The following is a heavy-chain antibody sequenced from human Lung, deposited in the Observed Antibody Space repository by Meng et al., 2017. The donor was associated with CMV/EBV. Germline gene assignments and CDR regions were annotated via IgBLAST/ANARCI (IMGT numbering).Heavy chain of an antibody. CDR3: ARMDCSSTSCLRDYYYYVMDV. CDR2: IIPIFGTA. Sequence: SVXVSXKASGGTFSSYAISWVRQAPGQGLEWMGGIIPIFGTANYAQKFQGRVTITTDESTSTAYMELSSLRSEDTAVYYCARMDCSSTSCLRDYYYYVMDVXGQGXTVTVSS. V-gene: IGHV1-69*05. D-gene: IGHD2-2*01. J-gene: IGHJ6*02. CDR1: GGTFSSYA.